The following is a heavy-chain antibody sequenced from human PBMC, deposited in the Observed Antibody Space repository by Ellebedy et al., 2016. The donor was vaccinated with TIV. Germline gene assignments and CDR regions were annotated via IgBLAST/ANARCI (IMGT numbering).Heavy chain of an antibody. J-gene: IGHJ6*02. V-gene: IGHV4-34*01. CDR2: INHSGST. Sequence: SETLSLTXAVYGGSFSGYYWSWIRQPPGKGLEWIGEINHSGSTNYNPSLKSRVTISVDTSKNQFSLKLSSVTAADTAVYYCARGQGYCSSTSCYANYYGMDVWGQGTTVTVSS. CDR1: GGSFSGYY. D-gene: IGHD2-2*01. CDR3: ARGQGYCSSTSCYANYYGMDV.